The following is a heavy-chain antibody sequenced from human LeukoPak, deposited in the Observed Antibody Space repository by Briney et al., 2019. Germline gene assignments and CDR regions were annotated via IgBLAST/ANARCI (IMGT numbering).Heavy chain of an antibody. CDR1: GFSFSTYS. V-gene: IGHV3-30-3*01. CDR3: ARGSLKIIAVSRH. Sequence: PGESLCLSCAVSGFSFSTYSWNWVRQPAGKGLEWVAVIYYGGSNNYYADSVKGRFTISRENSKHTLYLQMNSLRAEDTAVDYCARGSLKIIAVSRHWGQRTLVTVST. D-gene: IGHD6-19*01. J-gene: IGHJ4*02. CDR2: IYYGGSNN.